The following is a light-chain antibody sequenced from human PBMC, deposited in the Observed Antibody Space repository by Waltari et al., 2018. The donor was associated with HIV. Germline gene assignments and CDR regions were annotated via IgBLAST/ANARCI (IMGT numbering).Light chain of an antibody. V-gene: IGLV1-47*01. CDR3: ASWDDSLSGWV. J-gene: IGLJ3*02. Sequence: SVLTQPPSASRTPGQRVTISCSGSSSNIGSNYVYWYQYFPGATPNLLICWNSQRPSGVPDRFSGSKSDTSASLAISGLRPEDETDYYGASWDDSLSGWVFGGGTKVTVL. CDR1: SSNIGSNY. CDR2: WNS.